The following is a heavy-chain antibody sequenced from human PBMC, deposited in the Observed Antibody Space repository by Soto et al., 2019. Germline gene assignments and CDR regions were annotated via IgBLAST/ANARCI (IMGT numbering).Heavy chain of an antibody. CDR2: INPNSGGT. CDR1: GYTFTGYY. D-gene: IGHD3-10*01. Sequence: ASVKVSCKASGYTFTGYYMHWVRQAPGQGLEWMGWINPNSGGTNYAQKFQGRVTMTRDTSISTAYMELSRLRSDDTAVYYCARLSRYYYGSGSYSPVDYWGQGTLVTVSS. J-gene: IGHJ4*02. V-gene: IGHV1-2*02. CDR3: ARLSRYYYGSGSYSPVDY.